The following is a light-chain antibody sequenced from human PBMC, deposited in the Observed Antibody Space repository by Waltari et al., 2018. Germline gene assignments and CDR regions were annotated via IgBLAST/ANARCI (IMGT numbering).Light chain of an antibody. Sequence: QSVLTQPPSASRAPGQRVTISCTGISTNIRAGYYVQRYQQLPGPAPKHLIYANNNRPSGVPARFSGSKSGTSASLAITGLQAEDEADYYCQSYDSSLSGVVFGGGTKLTVL. CDR3: QSYDSSLSGVV. CDR2: ANN. J-gene: IGLJ2*01. V-gene: IGLV1-40*01. CDR1: STNIRAGYY.